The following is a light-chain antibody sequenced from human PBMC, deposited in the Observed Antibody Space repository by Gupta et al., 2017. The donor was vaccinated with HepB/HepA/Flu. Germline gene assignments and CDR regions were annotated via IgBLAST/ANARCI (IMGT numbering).Light chain of an antibody. Sequence: IHMTQSPSSLSASVGDRVTITCRASQSSSSYLNWYQQKPGKATKLLIYAASSLQSGVPSRFSGSGSGTDFTLTISRLQPEDFATYYCQQSYSTPFTFGGGTKVEIK. CDR1: QSSSSY. J-gene: IGKJ4*02. CDR3: QQSYSTPFT. CDR2: AAS. V-gene: IGKV1-39*01.